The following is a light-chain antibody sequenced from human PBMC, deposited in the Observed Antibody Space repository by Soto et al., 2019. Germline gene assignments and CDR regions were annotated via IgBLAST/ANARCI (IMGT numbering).Light chain of an antibody. J-gene: IGKJ5*01. Sequence: EILLTQSPATLPVSPGERATLSCRASQSVGSNLAWFQQKPGQAPRLLIYGSSTRATGIPARFSGSGSGTDFTLTISSLEPEDFAVYYCQQRQYWPPITFGQGTRLEIK. CDR2: GSS. CDR1: QSVGSN. V-gene: IGKV3D-15*01. CDR3: QQRQYWPPIT.